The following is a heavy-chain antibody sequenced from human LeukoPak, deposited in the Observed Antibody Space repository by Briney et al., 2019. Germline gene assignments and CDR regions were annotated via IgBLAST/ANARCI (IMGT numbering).Heavy chain of an antibody. Sequence: PGGSLRLSCAASGFTFSSYSMNWVRQAPGKGLEWVSSISSSSSYIYYADSVKGRFTISRDNSKNTLYLQMNSLRAEDTAVYYCEQTGVVVDDAFDIWGQGTMVTVSS. CDR1: GFTFSSYS. V-gene: IGHV3-21*01. CDR2: ISSSSSYI. D-gene: IGHD2-15*01. J-gene: IGHJ3*02. CDR3: EQTGVVVDDAFDI.